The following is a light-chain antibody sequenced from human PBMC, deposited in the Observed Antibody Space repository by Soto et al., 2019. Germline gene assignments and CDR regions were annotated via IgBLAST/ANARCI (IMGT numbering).Light chain of an antibody. V-gene: IGKV3-15*01. CDR1: QSVRSN. Sequence: EIVMTQSPVTLSVSPGERVTLSCRASQSVRSNLAWYQQKPGQAPSLLIYGAFTRATGIPARFSGSWSGTDFTLTINGLEPEDSAVYYCQQYDNWPRTFGQGTKVDIK. CDR3: QQYDNWPRT. J-gene: IGKJ1*01. CDR2: GAF.